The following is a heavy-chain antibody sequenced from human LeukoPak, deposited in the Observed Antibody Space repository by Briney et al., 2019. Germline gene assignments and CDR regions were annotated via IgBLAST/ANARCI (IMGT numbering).Heavy chain of an antibody. V-gene: IGHV4-34*01. Sequence: PSETLSPTCAVYGGSFSGYYWSWIRQPPGQGLEWIGEINHSGSTNYNPSLKSRVTISVDTSKNQFSLKLSSVTAADTAVYYCASMLDYYDSSSRGYFDYWGQGTLVTVSS. CDR1: GGSFSGYY. J-gene: IGHJ4*02. D-gene: IGHD3-22*01. CDR3: ASMLDYYDSSSRGYFDY. CDR2: INHSGST.